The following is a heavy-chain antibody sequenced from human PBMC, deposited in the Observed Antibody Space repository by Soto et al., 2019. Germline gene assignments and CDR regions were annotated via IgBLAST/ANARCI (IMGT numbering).Heavy chain of an antibody. CDR2: IIPIFGAA. V-gene: IGHV1-69*06. D-gene: IGHD3-9*01. CDR1: GGTFSSYA. CDR3: AIDILTGYYKRPHAFDI. Sequence: SVKVSCKASGGTFSSYAISWVRQAPGQGLEWMGGIIPIFGAANYAQKFQGRVTITADKSTSTAYMELSSLRSEDTAVYYCAIDILTGYYKRPHAFDIWGQGXMVTV. J-gene: IGHJ3*02.